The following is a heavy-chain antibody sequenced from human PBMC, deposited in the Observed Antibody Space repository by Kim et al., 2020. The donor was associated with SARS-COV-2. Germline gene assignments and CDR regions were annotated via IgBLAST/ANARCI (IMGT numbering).Heavy chain of an antibody. CDR3: ARGPRCSSFTCPYYFDY. D-gene: IGHD2-2*01. CDR1: GYTFTSYD. Sequence: ASVKVSCKASGYTFTSYDINWVRQATGQGLEWMGWMNPNSGNTGYAQKFQGRVTMTRNTSISTAYMELSSLRSEDTAVYYCARGPRCSSFTCPYYFDYWGQGTLVTVSS. J-gene: IGHJ4*02. CDR2: MNPNSGNT. V-gene: IGHV1-8*01.